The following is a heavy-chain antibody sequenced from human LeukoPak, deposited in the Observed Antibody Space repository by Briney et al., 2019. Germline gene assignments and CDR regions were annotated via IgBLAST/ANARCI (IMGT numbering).Heavy chain of an antibody. V-gene: IGHV3-11*01. Sequence: GGSLRLSCAASGFTFSDYYMSWIRQAPGKGLEWVSYISSSGSTIYYADSVKGRFTISRDNAKNSLCLQMNSLRAEDTAVYYCARVRRDQGAPYYYYGMDVWGQGTTVTVSS. D-gene: IGHD1-26*01. CDR2: ISSSGSTI. J-gene: IGHJ6*02. CDR3: ARVRRDQGAPYYYYGMDV. CDR1: GFTFSDYY.